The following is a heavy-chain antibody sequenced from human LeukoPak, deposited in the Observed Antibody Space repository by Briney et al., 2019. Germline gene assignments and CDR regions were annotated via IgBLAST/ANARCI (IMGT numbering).Heavy chain of an antibody. CDR1: GYTFTKCG. D-gene: IGHD2-8*01. J-gene: IGHJ3*02. CDR2: ISTYKGNT. V-gene: IGHV1-18*01. Sequence: ASVNVSCMASGYTFTKCGISGVRQAPGQGREWMGWISTYKGNTKYVQKFQGRVTMTTDTFTSTAYMEVRSLRSDDTAVYYCARDVSHAFDIWGQGTMVTVSS. CDR3: ARDVSHAFDI.